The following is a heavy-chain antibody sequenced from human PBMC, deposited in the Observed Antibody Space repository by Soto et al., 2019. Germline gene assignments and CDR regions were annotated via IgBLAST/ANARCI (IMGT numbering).Heavy chain of an antibody. CDR1: GFIFSSSE. CDR3: AEDLTGTTGG. Sequence: PGGSLRLSCAASGFIFSSSEMNWVRQAPGQGLEWVSYISVSGDTMNYADSVKGRFTISRDNAKNSLYLQMNSLRVEDTAGYYCAEDLTGTTGGWGQGTLVAVSS. J-gene: IGHJ4*02. V-gene: IGHV3-48*03. D-gene: IGHD1-7*01. CDR2: ISVSGDTM.